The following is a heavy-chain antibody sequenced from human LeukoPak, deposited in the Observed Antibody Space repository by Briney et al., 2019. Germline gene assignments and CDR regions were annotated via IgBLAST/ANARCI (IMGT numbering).Heavy chain of an antibody. J-gene: IGHJ4*02. CDR2: IYYSGTT. CDR1: GGSISSYY. V-gene: IGHV4-59*08. CDR3: ARRGIAAAGYDY. Sequence: SETLSLTRTVSGGSISSYYWSCIPQPPGKGLEWVRYIYYSGTTNYNPSLTSRVTILVDTSKNQFSLNLSSVTAADTAVYYCARRGIAAAGYDYWGQGTLVTVSS. D-gene: IGHD6-13*01.